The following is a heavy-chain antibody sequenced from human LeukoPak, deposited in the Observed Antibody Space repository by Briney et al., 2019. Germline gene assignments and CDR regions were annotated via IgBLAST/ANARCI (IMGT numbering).Heavy chain of an antibody. J-gene: IGHJ4*02. Sequence: GGSLRLSCAASGFTFSSYWMHWVRQAPGKGLMWVSHINTDGSTTSYADSVKGRFTISRDNAKNTLYLQMNSLRVEDTAVYYCARGRPHGNDYWGQGTLVTVSS. CDR3: ARGRPHGNDY. V-gene: IGHV3-74*01. CDR1: GFTFSSYW. CDR2: INTDGSTT. D-gene: IGHD4-23*01.